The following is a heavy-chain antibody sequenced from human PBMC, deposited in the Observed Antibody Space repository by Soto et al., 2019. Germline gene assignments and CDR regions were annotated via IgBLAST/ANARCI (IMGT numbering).Heavy chain of an antibody. D-gene: IGHD4-17*01. CDR1: GFTVSSNY. CDR3: ARCTDYLGGFDY. CDR2: IYSGGST. V-gene: IGHV3-66*01. J-gene: IGHJ4*02. Sequence: GGSLRLSCAASGFTVSSNYMSWVRQAPGKGLEWVSVIYSGGSTYCADSVKGRFTISRDNSKNTLYLQMNSLRAEDTAVYYCARCTDYLGGFDYWAQRTLVTVSS.